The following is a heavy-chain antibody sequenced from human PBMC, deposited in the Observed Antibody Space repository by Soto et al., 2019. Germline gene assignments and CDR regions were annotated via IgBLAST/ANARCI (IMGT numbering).Heavy chain of an antibody. CDR2: INHSGST. CDR1: GGSFSNYY. J-gene: IGHJ4*02. D-gene: IGHD6-6*01. CDR3: ARTSRFEY. V-gene: IGHV4-34*01. Sequence: QVQLQQWGAGLLKPSETLSLTCAVYGGSFSNYYWSWIRQPPGKGLEWIGEINHSGSTNYNPSLTRRVTLSVETSKNQFSLTLSSVTAADTAVYYCARTSRFEYWGQGTLVTVSS.